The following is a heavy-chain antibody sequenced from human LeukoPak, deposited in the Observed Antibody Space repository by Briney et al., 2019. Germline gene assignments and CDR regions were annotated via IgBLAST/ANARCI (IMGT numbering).Heavy chain of an antibody. CDR3: ARHLPGYSYGPFWY. J-gene: IGHJ4*02. Sequence: ASVKVSCEASGYTFTGYYMHWVRQAPGQGLEWMGWINPNSGGTNYAQKFQGRVTMTRDASISTAYMELSRLRSDDTAVYYCARHLPGYSYGPFWYWGQGTLVTVSS. D-gene: IGHD5-18*01. CDR1: GYTFTGYY. V-gene: IGHV1-2*02. CDR2: INPNSGGT.